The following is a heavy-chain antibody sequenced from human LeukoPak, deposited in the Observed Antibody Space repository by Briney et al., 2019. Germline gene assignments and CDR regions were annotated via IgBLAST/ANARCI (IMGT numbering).Heavy chain of an antibody. CDR2: INPNSGGT. J-gene: IGHJ4*02. CDR3: TRGSYYDSSGYSGVRLFDY. CDR1: GYTITDYY. Sequence: ASVKVSCKASGYTITDYYIHWLRQAPGQGLEWMGWINPNSGGTNYAQKFQGRVTMTSDTSISTAYMELSRLRSDDTALYYCTRGSYYDSSGYSGVRLFDYWGQGTPVTVPS. D-gene: IGHD3-22*01. V-gene: IGHV1-2*02.